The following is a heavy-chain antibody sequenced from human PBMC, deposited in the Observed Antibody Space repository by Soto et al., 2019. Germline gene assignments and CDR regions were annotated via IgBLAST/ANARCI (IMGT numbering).Heavy chain of an antibody. CDR1: GYTFTSYD. Sequence: QVQLVQSGAEVKKPGASVKVSCKASGYTFTSYDVNWVRQATGQGLEWMGWMHTNSSNTGYARKLEGRVTMTRNTSTSTAYMGLSGLRYEDPAVSYCARKLTVIVDNWGQRTVVAVSS. J-gene: IGHJ4*02. CDR2: MHTNSSNT. D-gene: IGHD3-22*01. CDR3: ARKLTVIVDN. V-gene: IGHV1-8*01.